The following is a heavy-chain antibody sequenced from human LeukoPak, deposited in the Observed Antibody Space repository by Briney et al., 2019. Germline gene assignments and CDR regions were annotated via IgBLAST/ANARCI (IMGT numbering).Heavy chain of an antibody. Sequence: SETLSLTCTVSGGSLSSSSYYWGWIRQPPGKGLEWIGSIYYSGSTYYNPSLKSRVTISVDTSKNQFSLKLSSVTAADTAVYYCARRRDSGYCSSTSCHDAFDIWGQGTMVTVSS. CDR3: ARRRDSGYCSSTSCHDAFDI. D-gene: IGHD2-2*01. V-gene: IGHV4-39*01. CDR1: GGSLSSSSYY. CDR2: IYYSGST. J-gene: IGHJ3*02.